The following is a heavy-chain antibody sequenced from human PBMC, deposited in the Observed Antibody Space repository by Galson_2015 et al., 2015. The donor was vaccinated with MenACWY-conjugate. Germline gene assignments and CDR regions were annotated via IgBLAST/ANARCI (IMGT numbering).Heavy chain of an antibody. Sequence: SLRLSCAASGFTFSSYGMHWVRQAPGKGLEWGAVIWYDGSNKYYADSVKGRFTISRDNSKNTLYLQMNSLRAEDTAVYYCARAKAARPYNWFDPWGQGTLVTVSS. CDR1: GFTFSSYG. J-gene: IGHJ5*02. CDR3: ARAKAARPYNWFDP. D-gene: IGHD6-6*01. CDR2: IWYDGSNK. V-gene: IGHV3-33*01.